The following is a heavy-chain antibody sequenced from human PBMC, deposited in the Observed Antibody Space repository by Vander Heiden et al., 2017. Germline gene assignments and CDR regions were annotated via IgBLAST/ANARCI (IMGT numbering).Heavy chain of an antibody. CDR2: IVVGSGNT. J-gene: IGHJ3*01. D-gene: IGHD6-13*01. Sequence: QMQLVQSGPEVKKPGTSVKVSCKASGFTFTSSAVQWVRQARGQRLEWIGWIVVGSGNTNYAQKFQERVTITRDMSTSTAYMELSSLRSEDTAVYYCAADRGVGSIAAAGTGWGQGTMVTVSS. CDR3: AADRGVGSIAAAGTG. V-gene: IGHV1-58*01. CDR1: GFTFTSSA.